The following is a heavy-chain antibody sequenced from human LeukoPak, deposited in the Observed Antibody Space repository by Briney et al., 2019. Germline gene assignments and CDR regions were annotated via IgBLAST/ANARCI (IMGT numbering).Heavy chain of an antibody. CDR1: GYTFTNFG. J-gene: IGHJ2*01. CDR2: INPYNGNT. CDR3: ARSYETGGYYYWYFDL. Sequence: VASVKVSCKAFGYTFTNFGITWVRQAPGQGLEWMGWINPYNGNTQYAQRLQGRVSMTTDTSTSTVYMELRSLTSDDLAVYYCARSYETGGYYYWYFDLWGRGTLVTVSS. D-gene: IGHD3-22*01. V-gene: IGHV1-18*03.